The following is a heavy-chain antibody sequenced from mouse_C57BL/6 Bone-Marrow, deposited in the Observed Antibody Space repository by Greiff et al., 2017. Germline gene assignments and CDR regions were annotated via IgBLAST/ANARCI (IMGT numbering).Heavy chain of an antibody. CDR1: GYTFTDYN. CDR3: ARGANWGIYYYAMDY. Sequence: EVQLQQSGPELVKPGASVTMSCKASGYTFTDYNMHWLKQSHGKSLEWIGYINPNNGGTSYNQKFKGKATLTVNKSSSTAYMELRSLTSEDSAVYYCARGANWGIYYYAMDYWGQGTSVTVSS. V-gene: IGHV1-22*01. J-gene: IGHJ4*01. CDR2: INPNNGGT. D-gene: IGHD4-1*01.